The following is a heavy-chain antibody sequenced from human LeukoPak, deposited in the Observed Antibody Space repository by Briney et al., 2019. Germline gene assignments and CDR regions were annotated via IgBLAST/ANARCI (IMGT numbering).Heavy chain of an antibody. J-gene: IGHJ4*02. V-gene: IGHV3-30*18. D-gene: IGHD6-19*01. CDR2: ISYDGSNK. CDR1: GFTFSSYG. CDR3: AKVSKWLVTRGYFDY. Sequence: GRSLRLSCAASGFTFSSYGMHWVRQAPGKGLEWVAVISYDGSNKYYADSVKGRFTISRDNSKNTLYLQMNSLRAEDTAVYYCAKVSKWLVTRGYFDYWGQGTLVTVSS.